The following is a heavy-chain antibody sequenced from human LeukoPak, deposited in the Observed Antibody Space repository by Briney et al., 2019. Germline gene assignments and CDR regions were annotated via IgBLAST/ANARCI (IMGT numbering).Heavy chain of an antibody. CDR1: GYTLTELS. D-gene: IGHD1-26*01. V-gene: IGHV1-24*01. CDR2: FDLEDGET. CDR3: ATGPSGSYSRWFDP. Sequence: GASVKVSCKVSGYTLTELSMHWVRQAPGKGLEWMGGFDLEDGETIYAQKFQGRVTMTEDTSTDTAYMELSSLRSEDTAVYYCATGPSGSYSRWFDPWGQGTLVTVSS. J-gene: IGHJ5*02.